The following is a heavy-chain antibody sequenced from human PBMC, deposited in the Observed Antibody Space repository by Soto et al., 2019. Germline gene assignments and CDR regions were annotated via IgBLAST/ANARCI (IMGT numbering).Heavy chain of an antibody. D-gene: IGHD5-18*01. V-gene: IGHV4-30-2*02. J-gene: IGHJ5*02. CDR2: IYHSGST. CDR1: GGSISSGGYS. Sequence: SETLSLTCAVSGGSISSGGYSWSWIRQPPGKGLEWIGYIYHSGSTYYNPSLKSRVTISVDTSKNQFSLKLSSVTAADTAVYYCARSPYSYGFVAPWGQGTLATDS. CDR3: ARSPYSYGFVAP.